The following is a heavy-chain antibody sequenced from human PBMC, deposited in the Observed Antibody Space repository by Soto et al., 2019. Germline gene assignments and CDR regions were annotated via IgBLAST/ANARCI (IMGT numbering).Heavy chain of an antibody. D-gene: IGHD2-15*01. J-gene: IGHJ6*02. CDR2: IRGFSPYT. Sequence: EVQLVESGGGVVKPGGSLRLSCISSGFTFRTYTMNWVRQAPGKGLEWVSGIRGFSPYTFYAESVRGRFAISRDNAKNSLYLQMNSLRAEDTAVYYCARDRGYDAHDYYYNAMDVWGQGTTVTVSS. CDR1: GFTFRTYT. CDR3: ARDRGYDAHDYYYNAMDV. V-gene: IGHV3-21*01.